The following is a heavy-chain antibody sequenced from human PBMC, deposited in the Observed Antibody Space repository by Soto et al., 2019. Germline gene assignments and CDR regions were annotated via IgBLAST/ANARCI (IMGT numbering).Heavy chain of an antibody. Sequence: SETLSLTCAVSGGSVSSTNWWSWVRHPPEKGLELIGEIYHSGITNYNPSLESRFTMSVDESKNQFYLKLNSMTAADTAVYYCARTNSPGVAVTVGDSWGQGTLVNVSS. V-gene: IGHV4-4*02. CDR3: ARTNSPGVAVTVGDS. CDR1: GGSVSSTNW. D-gene: IGHD6-19*01. CDR2: IYHSGIT. J-gene: IGHJ4*02.